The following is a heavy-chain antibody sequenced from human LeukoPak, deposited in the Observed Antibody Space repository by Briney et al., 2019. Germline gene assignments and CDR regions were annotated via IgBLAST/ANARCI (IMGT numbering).Heavy chain of an antibody. D-gene: IGHD5-12*01. J-gene: IGHJ4*02. CDR2: IYYSGST. CDR1: GASISSYY. Sequence: SETLSLTCTVSGASISSYYWSWIRQPPGKGLEWIGYIYYSGSTNYNPSLKSRVTISVDTSKNQFSLKLSSVTAADTAVYYCARGPPGYGGYGPPDSWGQGTLVTSPQ. CDR3: ARGPPGYGGYGPPDS. V-gene: IGHV4-59*01.